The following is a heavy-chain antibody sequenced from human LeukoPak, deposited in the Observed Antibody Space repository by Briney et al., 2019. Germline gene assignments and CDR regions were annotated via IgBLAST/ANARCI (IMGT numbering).Heavy chain of an antibody. CDR2: ISYDGSNK. D-gene: IGHD3-3*01. CDR1: GFTFSSYG. V-gene: IGHV3-30*18. Sequence: GGSLRLSCAASGFTFSSYGMHWVRQAPGKGLEWVAVISYDGSNKYYADSVKGRFTISIDNSKNTLYLQMNSLRAEDTAVYYCAKEGFFDWGQGTLVTVSS. J-gene: IGHJ4*02. CDR3: AKEGFFD.